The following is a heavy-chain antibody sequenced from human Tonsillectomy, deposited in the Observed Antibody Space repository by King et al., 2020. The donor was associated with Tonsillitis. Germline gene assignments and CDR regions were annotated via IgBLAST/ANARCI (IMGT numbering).Heavy chain of an antibody. D-gene: IGHD6-13*01. CDR3: AHRHLRPPYSSSWYGHWFDP. CDR2: IYWNEDK. V-gene: IGHV2-5*01. CDR1: GFSLSTSGVG. J-gene: IGHJ5*02. Sequence: TLKESGPTLVNPTQTLTLTCTFSGFSLSTSGVGGGWIRQPPGKALEWLALIYWNEDKYYSPDLKSRLTITKDTSKNQADLTMTNMDPVDTATYYCAHRHLRPPYSSSWYGHWFDPWGQGTLVTVSS.